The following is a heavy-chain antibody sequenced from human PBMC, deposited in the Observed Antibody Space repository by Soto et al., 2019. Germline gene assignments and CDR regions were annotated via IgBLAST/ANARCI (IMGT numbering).Heavy chain of an antibody. CDR3: AREYSSSSDYYYYYGMDV. CDR2: ISYDGSNK. J-gene: IGHJ6*02. V-gene: IGHV3-30-3*01. D-gene: IGHD6-6*01. Sequence: QVQLVESGGGVVQPGRSLRLSCAASGFTFSSYAMHWVRQAPGKGLEWVAVISYDGSNKYYADSVEGRFTISRDNSKNTLYLQMNSLRAEDTAVYYCAREYSSSSDYYYYYGMDVWGQGTTVTVSS. CDR1: GFTFSSYA.